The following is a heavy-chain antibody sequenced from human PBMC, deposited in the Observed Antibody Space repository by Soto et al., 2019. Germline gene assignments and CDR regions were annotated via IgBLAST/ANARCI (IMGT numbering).Heavy chain of an antibody. CDR2: ISYDGNNK. Sequence: QVQLVESGGGVFQPGRSLRLSCAASGFTFRSYGIHWVRQAPGKGLEWVALISYDGNNKDYADSVKGRFTISRDNSKNTLFVQMKRLRDEDTAVYYCGGGYGGNSHAFDIWGQGTMVTVSS. CDR3: GGGYGGNSHAFDI. CDR1: GFTFRSYG. D-gene: IGHD2-21*02. V-gene: IGHV3-30*03. J-gene: IGHJ3*02.